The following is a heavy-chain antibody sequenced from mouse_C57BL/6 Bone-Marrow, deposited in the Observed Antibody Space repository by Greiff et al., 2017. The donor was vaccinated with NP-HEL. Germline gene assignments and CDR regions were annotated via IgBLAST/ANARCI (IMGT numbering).Heavy chain of an antibody. CDR3: ARLYYCNFYWYFDV. Sequence: EVQGVESGGGLVQPGGSLKLSCAASGFTFSDYGMAWVRQAPRKGPEWVAFISNLAYSIYYADTVTGRFTISRENAKNTLYLEMSSLRSEYTAMYYGARLYYCNFYWYFDVWGTGTTVTVSS. CDR1: GFTFSDYG. J-gene: IGHJ1*03. D-gene: IGHD2-1*01. V-gene: IGHV5-15*01. CDR2: ISNLAYSI.